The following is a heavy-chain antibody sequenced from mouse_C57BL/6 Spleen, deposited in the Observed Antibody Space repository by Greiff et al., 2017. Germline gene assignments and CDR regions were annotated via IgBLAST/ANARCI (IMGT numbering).Heavy chain of an antibody. CDR1: GYTFTDYN. CDR3: AYYDYDKGFDY. V-gene: IGHV1-22*01. Sequence: VQLKQSGPELVKPGASVKMSCKASGYTFTDYNMHWVKQSHGQSLEWIGYINPYNGGTSSNQKFKGKATLTVNKSSSTAYMELRSLTSEDSSVYYCAYYDYDKGFDYWGQGTTLTVSS. CDR2: INPYNGGT. J-gene: IGHJ2*01. D-gene: IGHD2-4*01.